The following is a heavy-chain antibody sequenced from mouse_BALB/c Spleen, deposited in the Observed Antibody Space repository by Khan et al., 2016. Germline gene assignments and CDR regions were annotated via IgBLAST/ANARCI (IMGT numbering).Heavy chain of an antibody. Sequence: QVTLKESGPGILQPSQTLSLTCSFSGFSLSTSGMGVGWIRQPSGKGLEWLAHIWWDDDKRYNTALKGRLTISKDTSCNQVFIKSASVDTADTATYYCARIEGGRAMDYWGQGTSVTVSS. V-gene: IGHV8-8*01. J-gene: IGHJ4*01. D-gene: IGHD3-3*01. CDR3: ARIEGGRAMDY. CDR1: GFSLSTSGMG. CDR2: IWWDDDK.